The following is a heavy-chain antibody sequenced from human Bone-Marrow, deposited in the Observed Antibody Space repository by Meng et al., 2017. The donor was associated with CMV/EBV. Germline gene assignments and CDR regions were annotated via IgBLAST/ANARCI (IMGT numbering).Heavy chain of an antibody. CDR2: ISYDGSNK. V-gene: IGHV3-30*04. CDR1: GFTFSSYA. J-gene: IGHJ6*02. CDR3: ARTYDFWSGYYLYYYYYGMDV. Sequence: GGSLRLSCAASGFTFSSYAMHWVRQAPGKGLEWVAVISYDGSNKYYADSVKGRFTISRDNSKNTLYLQMNSLRAEDTAVYYCARTYDFWSGYYLYYYYYGMDVWGQGTMVTVSS. D-gene: IGHD3-3*01.